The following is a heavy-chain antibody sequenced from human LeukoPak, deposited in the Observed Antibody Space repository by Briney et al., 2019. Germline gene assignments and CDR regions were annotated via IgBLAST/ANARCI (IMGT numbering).Heavy chain of an antibody. V-gene: IGHV1-2*04. Sequence: ASVKVSCKASGYTFTGYYMHWVRQAPGQGLEWMGWINPNSGGTNYAQKFQGWVTMTRDTSISTAYMELSRLRSDDTAVYYCARSRYYYDSSGYPQYYFDYWGQGTLVTVSS. CDR3: ARSRYYYDSSGYPQYYFDY. D-gene: IGHD3-22*01. CDR2: INPNSGGT. CDR1: GYTFTGYY. J-gene: IGHJ4*02.